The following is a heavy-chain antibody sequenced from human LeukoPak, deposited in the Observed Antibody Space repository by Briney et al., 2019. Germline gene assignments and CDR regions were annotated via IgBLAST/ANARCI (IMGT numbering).Heavy chain of an antibody. Sequence: PGGSLRLSCAASGFTVSSNYMSWVRQAPGKGLEWVSVIYSGGSTYYADSVKGRFTISRDNSKNTLYLQMNSLRAEDTAVYYCAREEGDGYSYYFDYWGQGTLVTVSS. V-gene: IGHV3-66*01. CDR3: AREEGDGYSYYFDY. CDR2: IYSGGST. J-gene: IGHJ4*02. D-gene: IGHD5-24*01. CDR1: GFTVSSNY.